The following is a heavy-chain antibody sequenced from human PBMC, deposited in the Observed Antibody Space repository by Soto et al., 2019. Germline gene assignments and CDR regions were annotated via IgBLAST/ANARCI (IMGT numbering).Heavy chain of an antibody. CDR1: WFTLRSKY. J-gene: IGHJ4*02. CDR2: IYSGGST. Sequence: GGALRTSLAAPWFTLRSKYKSWVRPAPGKGLEWVSVIYSGGSTYYADSVKGRFTISRHNSKNTLYLQMNSLRAEDTAVYYCARLGYSSGWYGYFDYWGQGTLVTVSS. CDR3: ARLGYSSGWYGYFDY. D-gene: IGHD6-19*01. V-gene: IGHV3-53*04.